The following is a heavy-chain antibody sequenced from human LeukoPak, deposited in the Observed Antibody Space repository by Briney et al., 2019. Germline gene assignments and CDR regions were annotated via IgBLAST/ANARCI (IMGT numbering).Heavy chain of an antibody. J-gene: IGHJ3*02. CDR3: ARGGVRGVSIVRLAFDI. D-gene: IGHD3-10*01. CDR1: GFTFSSYS. CDR2: ISSSSSTI. Sequence: PGGSLRLSCAASGFTFSSYSMNWVRQAPGKGLEWVSYISSSSSTIYYADSVKGRFTISRDNAKNSLYLQMNSLRAEDTAVYYCARGGVRGVSIVRLAFDIWGQGTMVTVSS. V-gene: IGHV3-48*01.